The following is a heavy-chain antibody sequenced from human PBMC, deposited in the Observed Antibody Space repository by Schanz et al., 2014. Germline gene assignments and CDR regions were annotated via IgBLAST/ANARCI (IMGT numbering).Heavy chain of an antibody. Sequence: LLVESGGGLVQPGGSLRLSCSASGFTFSNNWMHWFRQGPGKGLSLVARIDGEGSDTRYADSVKGRFTISRDNARNTVSLQMNSLRSDDTAVYYCARDRDQWDGNFCDFWGQGTLVTVSS. J-gene: IGHJ4*02. CDR1: GFTFSNNW. CDR2: IDGEGSDT. CDR3: ARDRDQWDGNFCDF. V-gene: IGHV3-74*01. D-gene: IGHD1-26*01.